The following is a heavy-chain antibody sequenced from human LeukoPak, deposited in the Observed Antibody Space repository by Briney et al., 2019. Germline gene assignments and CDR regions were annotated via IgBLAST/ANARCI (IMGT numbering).Heavy chain of an antibody. CDR1: GVSTSSYY. J-gene: IGHJ5*02. V-gene: IGHV4-59*01. Sequence: SETLSLTCTVSGVSTSSYYWNWIRQPPGKGLEWVGYIYYTGSTNYTPSLKSRVTISVDMSKKQLSLKLSSVTAADTAVYYFSKDNGIRGWFDRWGQGTLVTVSS. CDR2: IYYTGST. CDR3: SKDNGIRGWFDR. D-gene: IGHD2-8*01.